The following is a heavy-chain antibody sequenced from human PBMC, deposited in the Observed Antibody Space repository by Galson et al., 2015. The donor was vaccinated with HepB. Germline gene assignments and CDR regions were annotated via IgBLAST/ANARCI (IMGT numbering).Heavy chain of an antibody. V-gene: IGHV4-59*01. D-gene: IGHD2-21*01. CDR3: ARRGEYFDN. CDR2: ISYSGST. J-gene: IGHJ4*02. Sequence: ETLSLTCTVSGVSINNYYWSWLRQPPGKGLEWIGYISYSGSTNYNPSLKSRVTISVDTSKNQFSLKLNSVTAADTAVYYCARRGEYFDNWGQGALVTVSS. CDR1: GVSINNYY.